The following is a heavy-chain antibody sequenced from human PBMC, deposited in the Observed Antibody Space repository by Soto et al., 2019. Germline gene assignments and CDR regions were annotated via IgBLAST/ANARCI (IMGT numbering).Heavy chain of an antibody. CDR3: AKGLYCTNGVCYGLDY. J-gene: IGHJ4*02. D-gene: IGHD2-8*01. V-gene: IGHV3-30*18. CDR2: ISYDGSNK. CDR1: GFTFSSYG. Sequence: GGSLRLSCAASGFTFSSYGMHWVRQAPGKGLEWVAVISYDGSNKYYADSVKGRFTISRDNSKNTLYLQMNSLRAEDTAVYYCAKGLYCTNGVCYGLDYWGQGTLVTVSS.